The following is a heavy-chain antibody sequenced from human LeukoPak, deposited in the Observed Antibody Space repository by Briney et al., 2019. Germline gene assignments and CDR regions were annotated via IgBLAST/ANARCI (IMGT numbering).Heavy chain of an antibody. CDR2: INHSGST. J-gene: IGHJ3*02. CDR1: GGSFSGYY. D-gene: IGHD3-10*01. V-gene: IGHV4-34*01. CDR3: ARGLFGRAFDI. Sequence: SETLSLTCAVYGGSFSGYYWSWIRQPPGKGLEWIGEINHSGSTNYNPSLKSRVTISVDTSKNQFSLKLSSVAAADTAVYYCARGLFGRAFDIWGQGTMVTVSS.